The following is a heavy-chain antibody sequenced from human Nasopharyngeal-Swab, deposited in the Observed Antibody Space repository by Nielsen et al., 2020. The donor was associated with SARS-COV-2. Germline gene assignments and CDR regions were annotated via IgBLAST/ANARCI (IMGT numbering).Heavy chain of an antibody. J-gene: IGHJ6*02. CDR3: ARDEEYYGSGRRGMDV. CDR1: GYTFTSYG. V-gene: IGHV1-18*01. Sequence: ASVKVSCKASGYTFTSYGISWVRRAPGQGLEWMGWISAYNGNTNYAQKLQGRVTMTTDTSTSTAYMELRSLRSDDTAVYYCARDEEYYGSGRRGMDVWGQGTTVTVSS. D-gene: IGHD3-10*01. CDR2: ISAYNGNT.